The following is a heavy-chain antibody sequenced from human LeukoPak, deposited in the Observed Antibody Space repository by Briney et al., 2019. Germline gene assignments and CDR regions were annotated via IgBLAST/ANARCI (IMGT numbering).Heavy chain of an antibody. Sequence: ASVKVSCKASGYTFTSYAMNWVRQAPGQGLEWMGWINTNTGNPTYAQGFTGRFVFSLDTSVSTAYLQISSLKAEDTAVYYCAREDIVVVPAAIATPPNDAFDIWGQGTMVTVSS. D-gene: IGHD2-2*01. J-gene: IGHJ3*02. CDR1: GYTFTSYA. CDR2: INTNTGNP. CDR3: AREDIVVVPAAIATPPNDAFDI. V-gene: IGHV7-4-1*02.